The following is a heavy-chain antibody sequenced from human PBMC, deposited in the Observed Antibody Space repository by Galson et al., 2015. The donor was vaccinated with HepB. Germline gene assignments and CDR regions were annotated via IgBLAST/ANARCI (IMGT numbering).Heavy chain of an antibody. V-gene: IGHV3-30-3*01. Sequence: SLRLSCAASGFTFSSYAMHWVRQAPGKGLEWVAVISYDGSNKYYADSVKGRFTISRDNSKNTLYLQMNSLRAEDTAVYYCARDSATTGGNVDYWGQGTLVTVSS. CDR2: ISYDGSNK. CDR3: ARDSATTGGNVDY. J-gene: IGHJ4*02. D-gene: IGHD1-26*01. CDR1: GFTFSSYA.